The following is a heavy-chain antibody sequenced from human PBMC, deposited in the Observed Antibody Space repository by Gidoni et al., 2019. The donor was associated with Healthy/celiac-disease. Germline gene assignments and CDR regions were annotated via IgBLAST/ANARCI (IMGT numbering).Heavy chain of an antibody. V-gene: IGHV3-48*03. Sequence: EVQLVESGGGLVQPGGSLRLSCAASGFTFSSYEMNWVRQAPGKGLEWVSYISSSGSTIYYADSVKGRFTISRDNAKNSLYLQMNSLRAEDTAVYYCARAVEFGSSDYWGQGTLVTVSS. D-gene: IGHD3-10*01. CDR2: ISSSGSTI. J-gene: IGHJ4*02. CDR1: GFTFSSYE. CDR3: ARAVEFGSSDY.